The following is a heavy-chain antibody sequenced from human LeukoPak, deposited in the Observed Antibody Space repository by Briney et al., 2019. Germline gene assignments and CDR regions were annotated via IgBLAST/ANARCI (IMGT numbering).Heavy chain of an antibody. V-gene: IGHV3-23*01. J-gene: IGHJ6*02. CDR2: ISGVGGST. Sequence: GGSLRLSCAASGFTFSSFAMSWVRQASGRGLESVSLISGVGGSTYYADSVKGRFTISRDNSKNTLYLQMNSLRAEDTAIYYCAKYVSAKGPPYGLDVWGQGTTVTVSS. D-gene: IGHD2/OR15-2a*01. CDR1: GFTFSSFA. CDR3: AKYVSAKGPPYGLDV.